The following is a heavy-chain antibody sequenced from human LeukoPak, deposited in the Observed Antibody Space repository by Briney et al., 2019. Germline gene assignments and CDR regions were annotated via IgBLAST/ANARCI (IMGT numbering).Heavy chain of an antibody. J-gene: IGHJ4*02. Sequence: GASVKVSCKASGYTFTGYYMHWVRQAPGQGLEWMGWINPNSGGTNYAQKFQGRVTMTRDASISTAYMELSRLRSDDTAVYYCARPPYGGYGEDFDYWGRGTLVTVSS. D-gene: IGHD5-12*01. CDR1: GYTFTGYY. V-gene: IGHV1-2*02. CDR3: ARPPYGGYGEDFDY. CDR2: INPNSGGT.